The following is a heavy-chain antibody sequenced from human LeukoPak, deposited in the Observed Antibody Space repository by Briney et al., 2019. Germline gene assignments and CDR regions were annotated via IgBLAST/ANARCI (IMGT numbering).Heavy chain of an antibody. CDR2: IYTSGST. Sequence: SETLSLTCAVYGGSFSGYYWSWIRQPAGKGLEWIGRIYTSGSTNYNPSLKSRVTISVDTSKNQFSLKLSSVTAADTAVYYCARDGYDILTGYYFDYWGQGTLVTVSS. V-gene: IGHV4-4*07. CDR1: GGSFSGYY. CDR3: ARDGYDILTGYYFDY. J-gene: IGHJ4*02. D-gene: IGHD3-9*01.